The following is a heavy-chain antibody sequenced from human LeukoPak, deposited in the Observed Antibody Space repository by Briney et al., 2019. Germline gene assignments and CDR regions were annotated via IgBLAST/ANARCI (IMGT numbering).Heavy chain of an antibody. J-gene: IGHJ3*02. Sequence: GGSLRLSCAASGFAFNTAWMSWVRQAPGKGLEWVSSISSSSSYIYYADSVKGRFTISRDNAKNSLYLQMNSLRAEDKAVYYCASATLGYYYDSSGYYDAFDIWGQGTMVTVSS. CDR2: ISSSSSYI. CDR1: GFAFNTAW. V-gene: IGHV3-21*01. D-gene: IGHD3-22*01. CDR3: ASATLGYYYDSSGYYDAFDI.